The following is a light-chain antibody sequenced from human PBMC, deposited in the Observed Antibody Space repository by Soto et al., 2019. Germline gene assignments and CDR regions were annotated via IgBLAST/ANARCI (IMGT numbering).Light chain of an antibody. CDR2: AAS. CDR1: ESVSGR. Sequence: DIQMTQSPSSLSASVGDRVTITCRASESVSGRLNWYQQKPGKAPALLISAASRLHSGVPSRFSGSGSGTDFTLTISSLQHEDFASYYCQQGYRTPFTFGPGTKVDIK. V-gene: IGKV1-39*01. J-gene: IGKJ3*01. CDR3: QQGYRTPFT.